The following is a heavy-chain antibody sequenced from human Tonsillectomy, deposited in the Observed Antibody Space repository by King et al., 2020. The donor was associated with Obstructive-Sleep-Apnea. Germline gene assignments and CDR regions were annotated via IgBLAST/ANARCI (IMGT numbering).Heavy chain of an antibody. CDR1: GFTFSSYS. D-gene: IGHD5-18*01. V-gene: IGHV3-48*04. J-gene: IGHJ4*02. CDR2: ISSSSSTI. CDR3: ANTAMARFDY. Sequence: VQLVESGGGLVQPGGSLRLSCAASGFTFSSYSMNWVRQAPGKGLEGVSYISSSSSTIYYADAVKGRFTISRDNAKNSLYLQMNSLRAEDTAVYYCANTAMARFDYWGQGTLVTVSS.